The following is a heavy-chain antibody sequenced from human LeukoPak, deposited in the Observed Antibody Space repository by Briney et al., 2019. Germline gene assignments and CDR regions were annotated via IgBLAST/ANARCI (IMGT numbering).Heavy chain of an antibody. V-gene: IGHV4-59*01. CDR3: ARVGYCSSTSCYTGYYYMDV. CDR1: GGSLSSYY. CDR2: IYYSGST. J-gene: IGHJ6*03. Sequence: PSETLSLTCTVSGGSLSSYYWSWIRQPPGKGLEWIGYIYYSGSTNYNPSLKSRVTISVDTSKNQFSLKLSSVTAADTAVYYCARVGYCSSTSCYTGYYYMDVWGKGTTVTVSS. D-gene: IGHD2-2*02.